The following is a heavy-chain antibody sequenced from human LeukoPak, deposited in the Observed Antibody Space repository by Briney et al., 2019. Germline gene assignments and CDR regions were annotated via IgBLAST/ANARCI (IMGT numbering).Heavy chain of an antibody. CDR3: ARDPSSFGGRFDP. Sequence: SETLSLTCTVSGGSISSYYWNRILQPAGKGLEWIGRIYSSGSTNYNPSLKSRVTMSVDTSKNQFSLKLSSVTAADTAVYYCARDPSSFGGRFDPWGQGTLVAVSS. CDR2: IYSSGST. J-gene: IGHJ5*02. CDR1: GGSISSYY. V-gene: IGHV4-4*07. D-gene: IGHD3-10*01.